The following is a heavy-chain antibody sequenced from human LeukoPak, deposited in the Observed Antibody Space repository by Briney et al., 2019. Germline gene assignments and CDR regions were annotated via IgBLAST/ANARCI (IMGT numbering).Heavy chain of an antibody. CDR1: GGSISSYY. CDR3: ARETYDAFDI. V-gene: IGHV4-59*12. Sequence: PSETLSLTCTVSGGSISSYYWSWIRQPPGKGLEWIGYIYYSGSTNYNPSLKSRVTISVDTSKNQFSLKLSSVTAADRAVYYCARETYDAFDIWGQGTMVTVSS. CDR2: IYYSGST. J-gene: IGHJ3*02.